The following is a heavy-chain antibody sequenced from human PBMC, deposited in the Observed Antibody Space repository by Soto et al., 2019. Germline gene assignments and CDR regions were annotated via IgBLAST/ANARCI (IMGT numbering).Heavy chain of an antibody. Sequence: SETLSVTCAVYGGSFSGYYWSWSRQPPGKGLEWIGEINHSGSTNYNPSLKSRVTISVDTSKNQFSLKLSSVTAADTAVYYCARGRHCSSTSCYGYSGYVGLDYWGQGTLVTVSS. CDR3: ARGRHCSSTSCYGYSGYVGLDY. D-gene: IGHD2-2*01. CDR2: INHSGST. J-gene: IGHJ4*02. V-gene: IGHV4-34*01. CDR1: GGSFSGYY.